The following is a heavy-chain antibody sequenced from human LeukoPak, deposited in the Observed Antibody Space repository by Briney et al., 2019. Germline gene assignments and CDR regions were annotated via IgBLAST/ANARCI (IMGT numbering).Heavy chain of an antibody. CDR3: ARDKYGNQYYFDY. Sequence: GGSLRLSCAASGFTFSSYSMNWVRHAPGKGLEWVSFISSSSSYIYYADSVKGRFTISRDNARNSLYLQMNSLRAEDTAVYYCARDKYGNQYYFDYWGQGTLVTVSS. CDR1: GFTFSSYS. CDR2: ISSSSSYI. D-gene: IGHD4-11*01. J-gene: IGHJ4*02. V-gene: IGHV3-21*01.